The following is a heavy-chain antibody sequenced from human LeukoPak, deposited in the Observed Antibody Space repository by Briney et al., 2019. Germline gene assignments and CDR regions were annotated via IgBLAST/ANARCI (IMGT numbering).Heavy chain of an antibody. J-gene: IGHJ4*02. Sequence: RASVKVSCKASGGTFSSYAISWVRQAPGQGLEWMGGIIPIFGTANYAQKFQGRVTITADESTSTAYMELRSLRSDDTAVYHCARTPQVEPRQLRLYYYDSSGYYPFDYWGQGTLVTVSS. CDR2: IIPIFGTA. V-gene: IGHV1-69*13. D-gene: IGHD3-22*01. CDR1: GGTFSSYA. CDR3: ARTPQVEPRQLRLYYYDSSGYYPFDY.